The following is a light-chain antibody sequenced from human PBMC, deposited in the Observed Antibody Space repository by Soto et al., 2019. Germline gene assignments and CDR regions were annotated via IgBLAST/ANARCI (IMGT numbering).Light chain of an antibody. CDR2: AAS. V-gene: IGKV1-9*01. Sequence: IQLTQSPSSLSASVGDRVTITCRAGQGISSSLAWYQQKPGKAPNLLISAASTFQTGVPSRFSGSGSGTDFALTISSLQPEDFATYYRQQIDSYPRTFGQGTKVQIK. J-gene: IGKJ1*01. CDR3: QQIDSYPRT. CDR1: QGISSS.